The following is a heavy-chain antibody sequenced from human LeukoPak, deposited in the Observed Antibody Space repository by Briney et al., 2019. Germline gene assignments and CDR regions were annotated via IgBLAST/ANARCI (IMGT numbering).Heavy chain of an antibody. Sequence: ASVKVSCKASGGTFSSYAISWVRQTPGQGLEWLGGIMPLLGTAGYAQKFQGRVTITKDESTRTVYLELTSLTSDDTAVYYCARDVHGDYGSGWFDPWGQGTLVSVSS. CDR3: ARDVHGDYGSGWFDP. D-gene: IGHD4-17*01. V-gene: IGHV1-69*05. CDR1: GGTFSSYA. J-gene: IGHJ5*02. CDR2: IMPLLGTA.